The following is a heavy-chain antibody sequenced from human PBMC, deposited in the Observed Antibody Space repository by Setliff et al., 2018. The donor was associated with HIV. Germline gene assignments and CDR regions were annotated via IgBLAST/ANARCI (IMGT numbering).Heavy chain of an antibody. CDR1: GGSISSGGYS. D-gene: IGHD4-17*01. V-gene: IGHV4-30-2*01. J-gene: IGHJ4*02. CDR2: IYHSGST. CDR3: AKKGNGDYHFDY. Sequence: SETLSLTCAVSGGSISSGGYSWSWIRQPPGKGLEWIGYIYHSGSTYYNPSLKSRVTISVDRSKNQFSLKLSSVTAVDTAVYYCAKKGNGDYHFDYWGQGTLVTVSS.